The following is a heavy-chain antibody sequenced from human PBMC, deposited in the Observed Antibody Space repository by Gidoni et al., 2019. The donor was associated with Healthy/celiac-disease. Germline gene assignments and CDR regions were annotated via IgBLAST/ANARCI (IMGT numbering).Heavy chain of an antibody. Sequence: QITLKESGPTLVKPTQTLTLTCPFSGFSLSTRGVGVGWIRQPPGKALEWLALIYWDDDKRYSPSLKSRLTITKETSKNQVVLTMTNMDPVETATYYCAHRRPTGYFDYWGQGTLVTVSS. CDR3: AHRRPTGYFDY. CDR2: IYWDDDK. J-gene: IGHJ4*02. CDR1: GFSLSTRGVG. D-gene: IGHD3-10*01. V-gene: IGHV2-5*02.